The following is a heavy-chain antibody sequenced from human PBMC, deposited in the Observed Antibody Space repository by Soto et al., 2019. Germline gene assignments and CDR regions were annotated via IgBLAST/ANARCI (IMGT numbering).Heavy chain of an antibody. D-gene: IGHD3-10*01. Sequence: PGGSLRLSCAASGFIFSNYHMSWVRQAPGKGLEWVAKTRRDGNEKFYVGSVKGRFTISRDNAQNSVYLQMSSLRAEDTAVYYCVRDGLLVRGVTYYFDSWGQGTLVTVSS. CDR1: GFIFSNYH. CDR3: VRDGLLVRGVTYYFDS. V-gene: IGHV3-7*01. CDR2: TRRDGNEK. J-gene: IGHJ4*02.